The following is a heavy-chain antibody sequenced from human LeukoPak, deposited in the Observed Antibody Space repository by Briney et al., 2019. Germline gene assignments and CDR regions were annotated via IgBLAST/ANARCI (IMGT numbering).Heavy chain of an antibody. CDR3: ARGLRRRFPVVRGTSFDY. J-gene: IGHJ4*02. CDR2: INHSGNT. Sequence: SETLSLTCAVYGGSFSGYYWSWIRQPPGKGLEWIGEINHSGNTSYNPSLKSRVTISVDTSKNQFSLKLSSVTAADTAVYYCARGLRRRFPVVRGTSFDYWGQGTLVTVSS. V-gene: IGHV4-34*01. D-gene: IGHD3-10*01. CDR1: GGSFSGYY.